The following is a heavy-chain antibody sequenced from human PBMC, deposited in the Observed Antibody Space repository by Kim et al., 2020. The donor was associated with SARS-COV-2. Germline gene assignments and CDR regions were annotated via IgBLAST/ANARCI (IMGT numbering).Heavy chain of an antibody. Sequence: YYVDTVKGRFTISRDNAKNSLYLQMNSLRAEDTAVYYCARVGLWLGPSDYWGQGTLVTVSS. CDR3: ARVGLWLGPSDY. V-gene: IGHV3-7*03. D-gene: IGHD6-19*01. J-gene: IGHJ4*02.